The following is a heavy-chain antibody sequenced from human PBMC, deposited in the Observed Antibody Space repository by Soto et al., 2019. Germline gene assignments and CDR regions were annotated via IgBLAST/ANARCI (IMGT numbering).Heavy chain of an antibody. CDR2: IYWNDDK. CDR1: GFSLTTFGVG. J-gene: IGHJ4*02. V-gene: IGHV2-5*01. CDR3: VHRVLAGLQIDY. D-gene: IGHD2-15*01. Sequence: QITLRESGPTLVKPTQTLTLTCTFSGFSLTTFGVGVGWIRQPPGKALEWLAFIYWNDDKRHSSFLNNRLTITSDTSKNQVVLAVTDMDPVDTATYYCVHRVLAGLQIDYWGQGTLVTVSS.